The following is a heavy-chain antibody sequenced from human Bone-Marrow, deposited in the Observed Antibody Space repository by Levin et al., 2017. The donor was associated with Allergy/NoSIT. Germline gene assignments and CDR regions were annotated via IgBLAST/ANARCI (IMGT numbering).Heavy chain of an antibody. CDR2: IDGGGGST. CDR1: GLIFSSYF. CDR3: EKMGAAVGATTLLTVDY. D-gene: IGHD6-13*01. Sequence: PGGSLRLSCAASGLIFSSYFMSWVRQAPGKGLEWVSGIDGGGGSTYYAYSVRGRFTIARDNSRYTVELQINSLGDDDTDVYYCEKMGAAVGATTLLTVDYWGQGTLVTVSS. V-gene: IGHV3-23*01. J-gene: IGHJ4*02.